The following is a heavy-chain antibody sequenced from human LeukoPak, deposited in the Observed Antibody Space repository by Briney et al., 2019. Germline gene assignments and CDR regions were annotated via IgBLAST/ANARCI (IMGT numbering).Heavy chain of an antibody. V-gene: IGHV1-18*01. CDR2: ISSYSGNT. J-gene: IGHJ6*02. CDR3: ARDYVLGYSGYVDYYYGMDV. Sequence: ASVKVSCKASGYTFISYGISWVRQASGQGLEWMGWISSYSGNTKYAQNHQGRVTMTTETSTSTVYMELRSLRSDDTAVYYCARDYVLGYSGYVDYYYGMDVWGQGTTVTVSS. CDR1: GYTFISYG. D-gene: IGHD5-12*01.